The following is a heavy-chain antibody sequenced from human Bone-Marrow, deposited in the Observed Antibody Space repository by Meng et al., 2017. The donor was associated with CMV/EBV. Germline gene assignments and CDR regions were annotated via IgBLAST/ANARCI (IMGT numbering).Heavy chain of an antibody. J-gene: IGHJ3*02. CDR3: AKGSGRGGATYNAFDI. CDR1: GFIFGDYV. CDR2: IKQDGSEK. D-gene: IGHD3-10*01. Sequence: GESLKISCTASGFIFGDYVMSWVRQAPGKGLEWVANIKQDGSEKYYVDSVKGRFTISRDNAKNSLYLQMNSLRAEDTAVYYCAKGSGRGGATYNAFDIWGQGTMVTVSS. V-gene: IGHV3-7*01.